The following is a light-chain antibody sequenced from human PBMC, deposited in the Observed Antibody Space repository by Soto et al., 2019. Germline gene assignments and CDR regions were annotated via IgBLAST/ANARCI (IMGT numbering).Light chain of an antibody. CDR3: QQYHSRPLT. CDR2: WAS. CDR1: QSVLYSSNNKDF. Sequence: DIVMTQSPDSLAVSLGERATINCKSSQSVLYSSNNKDFLAWYQQKPGHPPKLLFYWASTRESGVPDRFSGSGSGTDFTLTISSLQAEDVPVYYCQQYHSRPLTFGGGTRVEIK. V-gene: IGKV4-1*01. J-gene: IGKJ4*01.